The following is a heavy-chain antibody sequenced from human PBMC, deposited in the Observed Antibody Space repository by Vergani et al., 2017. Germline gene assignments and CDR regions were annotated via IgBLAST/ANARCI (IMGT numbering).Heavy chain of an antibody. CDR2: IYTSGST. J-gene: IGHJ3*02. D-gene: IGHD2-2*01. Sequence: QVQLQESGPGLVKPSQTLSLTCTVSGGSISSGSYYWSWIRQPAGKGLEWIGRIYTSGSTNYNPSLKSRVTMSVDTSKNQFSLKLSSVTAADTAVYYCAVDCSSTSWREIWGQGTMVTVSS. CDR1: GGSISSGSYY. V-gene: IGHV4-61*02. CDR3: AVDCSSTSWREI.